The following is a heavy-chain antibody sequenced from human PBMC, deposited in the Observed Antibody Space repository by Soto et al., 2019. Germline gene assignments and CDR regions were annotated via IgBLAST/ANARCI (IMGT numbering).Heavy chain of an antibody. D-gene: IGHD6-19*01. CDR3: ARDLYSSGWLSFDY. J-gene: IGHJ4*02. V-gene: IGHV3-48*02. Sequence: SGGSLRLSCAASGFTFSSYSMNWVRQAPGKGLEWVSYISSSSSTIYYADSVKGRFTISRDNAKNSLYLQMNSLRDEDTAVYYCARDLYSSGWLSFDYWGQGTLVTVSS. CDR2: ISSSSSTI. CDR1: GFTFSSYS.